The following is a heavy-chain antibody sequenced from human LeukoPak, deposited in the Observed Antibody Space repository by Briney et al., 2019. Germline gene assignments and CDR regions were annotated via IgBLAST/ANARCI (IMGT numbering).Heavy chain of an antibody. J-gene: IGHJ4*02. D-gene: IGHD2-8*01. CDR1: GFTFSSYS. CDR2: ISSSSSYI. V-gene: IGHV3-21*04. CDR3: AKTPDIVLMVYAPDY. Sequence: GGSLRLSCAASGFTFSSYSMNWVRQAPGKGLEWVSSISSSSSYIYYADSVKGRFTISRDNSKNTLYLQMNSLRAEDTAVYYCAKTPDIVLMVYAPDYWGQGTLVTVSS.